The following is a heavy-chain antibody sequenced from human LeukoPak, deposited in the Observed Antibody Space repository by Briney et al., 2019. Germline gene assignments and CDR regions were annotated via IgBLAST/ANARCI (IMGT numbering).Heavy chain of an antibody. CDR1: GFTFSSYA. V-gene: IGHV3-23*01. CDR3: AKGKKGSAITMIGVVRNAEYFQH. D-gene: IGHD3-22*01. CDR2: IRGTDGST. J-gene: IGHJ1*01. Sequence: GGSLRLSCAASGFTFSSYAMSWVRQAPGKGLEWVSVIRGTDGSTYYADSVKGRFTISRDNSRNTLYLQMNNLRAEDTAVYYCAKGKKGSAITMIGVVRNAEYFQHLGQGTLVTVSS.